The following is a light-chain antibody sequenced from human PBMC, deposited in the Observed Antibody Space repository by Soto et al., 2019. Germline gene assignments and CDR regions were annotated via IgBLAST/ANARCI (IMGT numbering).Light chain of an antibody. CDR1: QSLLHSNGYNY. CDR3: MQALQTPPT. Sequence: DIVMTQSPLSLPVTPGEPASISCRSSQSLLHSNGYNYLDWYLQKPGQSPQLLIYLGSSRASGVPDRFSGGGSGTDFTLKISRVEAEDVGIYYCMQALQTPPTFGQGTKVDNK. J-gene: IGKJ1*01. V-gene: IGKV2-28*01. CDR2: LGS.